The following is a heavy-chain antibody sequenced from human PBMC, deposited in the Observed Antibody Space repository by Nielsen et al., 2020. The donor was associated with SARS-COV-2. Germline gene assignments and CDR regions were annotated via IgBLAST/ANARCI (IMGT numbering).Heavy chain of an antibody. V-gene: IGHV3-49*03. Sequence: GESLKISCTASGFTFGDYAMSWFRQAPGKGLEWVGFIRSKAYGGTTEYAASVKGRFTISRDDSKSIAYLQMNSLKTEDTAVYYCTRGDFWSGFHFDYWGQGTLVTVSS. CDR3: TRGDFWSGFHFDY. D-gene: IGHD3-3*01. J-gene: IGHJ4*02. CDR1: GFTFGDYA. CDR2: IRSKAYGGTT.